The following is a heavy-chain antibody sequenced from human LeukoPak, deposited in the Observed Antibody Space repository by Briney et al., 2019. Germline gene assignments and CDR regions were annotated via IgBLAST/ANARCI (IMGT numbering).Heavy chain of an antibody. V-gene: IGHV3-7*01. CDR3: ARGALVGQQLPHFDY. CDR2: IEQDGSEK. Sequence: GGSLRLSCAASGFTFSSYWMSWVRQAPGKGLEWVANIEQDGSEKYYVDSVKGRFTISRDNAKNSLYLQMNSLRAEDTAVYYCARGALVGQQLPHFDYWGQGTLVTVSS. D-gene: IGHD6-13*01. CDR1: GFTFSSYW. J-gene: IGHJ4*02.